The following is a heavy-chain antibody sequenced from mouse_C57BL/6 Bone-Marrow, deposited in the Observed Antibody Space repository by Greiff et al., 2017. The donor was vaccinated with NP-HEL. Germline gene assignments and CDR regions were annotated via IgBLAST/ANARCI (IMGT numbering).Heavy chain of an antibody. CDR3: ARHGGYSSYRYFDV. CDR1: GYTFTDYY. D-gene: IGHD2-3*01. CDR2: INPNNGGT. J-gene: IGHJ1*03. Sequence: EVQLQQSGPELVKPGASVKISCKASGYTFTDYYMNWVKQSHGKSLEWIGDINPNNGGTSYNQKFKGKATLTVDKSSSTAYMELRSLTSEDSAVYYCARHGGYSSYRYFDVWGTGTTVTVSS. V-gene: IGHV1-26*01.